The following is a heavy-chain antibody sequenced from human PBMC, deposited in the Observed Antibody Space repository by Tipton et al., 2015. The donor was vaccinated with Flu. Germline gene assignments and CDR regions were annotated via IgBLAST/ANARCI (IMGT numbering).Heavy chain of an antibody. D-gene: IGHD6-13*01. J-gene: IGHJ4*02. CDR1: GASISSNGYY. CDR3: ARVGWQQPSPYY. Sequence: LRLSCTVSGASISSNGYYWTWIRQHPGEGLEWIGYIYNGGSPAYNSSLKSRVTISIDTSKNQFSPNLRSVTAADTAVYYCARVGWQQPSPYYWGQGTLVTVSS. V-gene: IGHV4-31*03. CDR2: IYNGGSP.